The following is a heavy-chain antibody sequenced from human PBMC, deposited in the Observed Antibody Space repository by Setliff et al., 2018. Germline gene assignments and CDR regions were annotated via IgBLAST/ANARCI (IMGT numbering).Heavy chain of an antibody. CDR3: AREATGGYSYFDY. CDR1: GGSMNNNY. J-gene: IGHJ4*02. Sequence: SETLSLTCTVSGGSMNNNYWTWIRQPPGKRLEWIGYIYYSGTTNYNPSLKSRVTISVDTSKNQFSLRLSSATAADTAVYYCAREATGGYSYFDYWGQGTLVTVSS. CDR2: IYYSGTT. V-gene: IGHV4-59*12. D-gene: IGHD5-18*01.